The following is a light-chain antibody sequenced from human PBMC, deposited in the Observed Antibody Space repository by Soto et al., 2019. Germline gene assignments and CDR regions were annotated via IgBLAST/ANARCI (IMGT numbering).Light chain of an antibody. J-gene: IGLJ2*01. CDR2: QDA. V-gene: IGLV3-1*01. CDR1: KLGNKY. CDR3: ATFDSNAVV. Sequence: SYELTQPPSVSVSPGQTASVTCSGNKLGNKYVSWYQQKPGQSPVVVIHQDAKRPSGIPERFSGSNSGNTATLTISGTQVMDEADYYCATFDSNAVVFGGGTKLTV.